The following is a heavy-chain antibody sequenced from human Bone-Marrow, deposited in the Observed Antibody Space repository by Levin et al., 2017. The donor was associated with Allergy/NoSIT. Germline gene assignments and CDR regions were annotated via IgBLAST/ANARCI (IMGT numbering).Heavy chain of an antibody. Sequence: ASVKVSCAASGFTFSSYWMSWVRQAPGKGLEWVANIKRDGSDYYYVDSVKGRFTISRDNAKNSLYLQMNSLRAEDTAVYYCARDCTGGTCNAYYYYMDVWGKGTTVTVSS. V-gene: IGHV3-7*03. CDR3: ARDCTGGTCNAYYYYMDV. CDR1: GFTFSSYW. J-gene: IGHJ6*03. D-gene: IGHD2-8*02. CDR2: IKRDGSDY.